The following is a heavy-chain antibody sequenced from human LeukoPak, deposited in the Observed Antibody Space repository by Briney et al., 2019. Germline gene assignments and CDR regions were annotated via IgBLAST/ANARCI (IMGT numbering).Heavy chain of an antibody. CDR1: GGTFSSYA. J-gene: IGHJ1*01. CDR2: IIPIFGTA. V-gene: IGHV1-69*05. CDR3: ARSDTDDYYDSSGYQTPQH. D-gene: IGHD3-22*01. Sequence: GSSVKVSCKASGGTFSSYAISWVRQAPGQGLELMGGIIPIFGTANYAQKFQGRVTITTDESTSTAYMELSSLRSEDTAVYYCARSDTDDYYDSSGYQTPQHWGQGTLVTVSS.